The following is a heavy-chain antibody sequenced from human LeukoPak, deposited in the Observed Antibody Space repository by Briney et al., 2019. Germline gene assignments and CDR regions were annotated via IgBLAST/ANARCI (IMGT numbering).Heavy chain of an antibody. V-gene: IGHV3-7*03. CDR1: GFTFSSYW. J-gene: IGHJ4*02. CDR3: AREYYDFWSGYYLDY. D-gene: IGHD3-3*01. Sequence: GGSLRLSCAASGFTFSSYWMSWVRQAPGKGLEWVANIKQDGSEKYYVDSVKGRFTISRDNAKNSLYLQMNSLRAKDTAVYYCAREYYDFWSGYYLDYWGQGTLVTVSS. CDR2: IKQDGSEK.